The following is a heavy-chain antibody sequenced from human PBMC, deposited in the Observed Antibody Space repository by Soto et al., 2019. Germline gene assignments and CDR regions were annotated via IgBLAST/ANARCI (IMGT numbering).Heavy chain of an antibody. D-gene: IGHD6-13*01. V-gene: IGHV3-30-3*01. J-gene: IGHJ4*02. CDR2: TSYDGSDR. CDR3: ARQGGSSWYREVFDY. Sequence: LRLSCAASGFIFRSYALHWVRQAPGKGLEWVAVTSYDGSDRYYADSVKGRFTISRDNSKNTLYLQMNSLRAEDTALYYCARQGGSSWYREVFDYWGQGTRVTVSS. CDR1: GFIFRSYA.